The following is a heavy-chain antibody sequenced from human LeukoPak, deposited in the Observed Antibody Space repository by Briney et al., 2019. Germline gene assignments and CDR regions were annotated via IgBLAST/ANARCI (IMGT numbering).Heavy chain of an antibody. D-gene: IGHD5-18*01. Sequence: SETLSLTCAVYGGSFSGYYWSWIRQPPGKGLEWIGEINHSGSTNYNPSLKSRVTISVDTSMNQFSLKLSSVTAADTAVYYCARGREYSYGFYYYYGMDVWGQGTTVTVSS. CDR1: GGSFSGYY. CDR2: INHSGST. V-gene: IGHV4-34*01. CDR3: ARGREYSYGFYYYYGMDV. J-gene: IGHJ6*02.